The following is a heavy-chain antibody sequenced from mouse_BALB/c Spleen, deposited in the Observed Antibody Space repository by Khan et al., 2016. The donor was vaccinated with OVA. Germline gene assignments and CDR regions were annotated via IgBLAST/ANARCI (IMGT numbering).Heavy chain of an antibody. CDR3: LRVNYGSRDYFDY. CDR2: ILPGSGST. CDR1: GYTFSSYW. J-gene: IGHJ2*01. D-gene: IGHD1-1*01. V-gene: IGHV1-9*01. Sequence: QVQLQQSGAELMKPGASVKISCKATGYTFSSYWIEWVKQRPGHGLEWIGEILPGSGSTNYNEKFKGKATFTADTSSNTAYLQLSSLTSEDSAVYYCLRVNYGSRDYFDYWGQGTTLTVSS.